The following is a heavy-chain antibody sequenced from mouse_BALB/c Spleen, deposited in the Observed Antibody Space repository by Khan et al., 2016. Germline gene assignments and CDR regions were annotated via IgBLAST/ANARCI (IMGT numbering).Heavy chain of an antibody. J-gene: IGHJ2*01. CDR1: GFTFSDAW. CDR3: RCVYFDY. Sequence: EVQLQESGGGLVQPGGSMKLSCAASGFTFSDAWMDWVRQSPEKGLEWVAEIRSKSNNHATYYAETVKGRFTITRDDSRSSVYRQMNSLSADDSGSYFCRCVYFDYWGQGTTLTVSS. CDR2: IRSKSNNHAT. V-gene: IGHV6-6*01.